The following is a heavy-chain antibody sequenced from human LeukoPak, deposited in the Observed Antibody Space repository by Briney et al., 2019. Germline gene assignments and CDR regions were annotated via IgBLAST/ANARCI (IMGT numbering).Heavy chain of an antibody. V-gene: IGHV3-48*03. CDR3: ARHGNGYNRGGWFDP. CDR1: GFTFSSYE. CDR2: ISSSGFTI. Sequence: GGSLRLSCATSGFTFSSYEMNWVRQAPGKGLEWVSYISSSGFTIDYADSVKGRFTISRDNAKHSLYLQMNSLRAEDTAVYYCARHGNGYNRGGWFDPWGQGTLVAVSS. J-gene: IGHJ5*02. D-gene: IGHD5-24*01.